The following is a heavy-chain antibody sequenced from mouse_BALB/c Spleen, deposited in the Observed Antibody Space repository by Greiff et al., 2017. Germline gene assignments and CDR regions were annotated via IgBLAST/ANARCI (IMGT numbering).Heavy chain of an antibody. Sequence: LVESGAELVRSGASVKLSCTASGFNIKDYYMHWVKQRPEQGLEWIGWIDPENGDTEYAPKFQGKATMTADTSSNTAYLQLSSLTSEDTAVYYCNVGYGYAMDYWGQGTSVTVSS. V-gene: IGHV14-4*02. D-gene: IGHD2-14*01. CDR3: NVGYGYAMDY. CDR2: IDPENGDT. CDR1: GFNIKDYY. J-gene: IGHJ4*01.